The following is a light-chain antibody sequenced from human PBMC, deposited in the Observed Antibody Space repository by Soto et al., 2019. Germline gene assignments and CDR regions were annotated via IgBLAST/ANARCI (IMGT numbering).Light chain of an antibody. Sequence: EIVLTQSPGTLSLSPGQRVTLSCRASESISRDYLAWYQQRLGQAPRLLIYGASSGATGIPDRFSGSGSGTDFTLTISRLEPEDFAVYYCQQYGSSPLTFGGGTKVEIK. CDR3: QQYGSSPLT. V-gene: IGKV3-20*01. CDR2: GAS. J-gene: IGKJ4*01. CDR1: ESISRDY.